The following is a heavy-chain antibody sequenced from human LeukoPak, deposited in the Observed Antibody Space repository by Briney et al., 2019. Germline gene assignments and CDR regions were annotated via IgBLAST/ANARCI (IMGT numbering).Heavy chain of an antibody. D-gene: IGHD2-2*01. CDR3: AKANWVSHADAVW. CDR2: ISGGGET. Sequence: GGSLRIFCAAPGFSFTDYAVCWGRQAPARGPEWVSSISGGGETFYADSVKGRLTLSRAESKNTVFHPLNNLRVEDTAIYYCAKANWVSHADAVWWGQGTQVTDSS. V-gene: IGHV3-23*01. J-gene: IGHJ4*02. CDR1: GFSFTDYA.